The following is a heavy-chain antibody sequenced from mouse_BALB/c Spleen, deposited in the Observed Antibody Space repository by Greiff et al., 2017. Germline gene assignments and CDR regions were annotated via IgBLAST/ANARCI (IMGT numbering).Heavy chain of an antibody. CDR1: GDSITSGY. CDR3: ARYGNYEGYFDV. V-gene: IGHV3-8*02. J-gene: IGHJ1*01. CDR2: ISYSGST. D-gene: IGHD2-1*01. Sequence: EVKLMESGPSLVKPSQTLSLTCSVTGDSITSGYWNWIRKFPGNKLEYMGYISYSGSTYYNPSLNSRISITRDTSKNQYYLQLNSVTTEDTATYYCARYGNYEGYFDVWGAGTTVTVSS.